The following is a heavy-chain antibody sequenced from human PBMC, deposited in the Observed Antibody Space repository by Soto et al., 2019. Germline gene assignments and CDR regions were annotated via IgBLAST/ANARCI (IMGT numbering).Heavy chain of an antibody. V-gene: IGHV4-34*01. CDR1: GGSFSGYY. CDR2: INHSGST. Sequence: PSETLSLTCAVYGGSFSGYYWSWIRQPPGKGLEWIGEINHSGSTNYNPSLKSRVTTSVDTSKNQFSLKLSSVTAADTAVYYCARESIVVVTAIDYYYYGMDVWGQGTTVTVSS. J-gene: IGHJ6*02. D-gene: IGHD2-21*02. CDR3: ARESIVVVTAIDYYYYGMDV.